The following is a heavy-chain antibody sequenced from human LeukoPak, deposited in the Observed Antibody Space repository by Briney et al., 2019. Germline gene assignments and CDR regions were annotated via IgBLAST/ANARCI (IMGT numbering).Heavy chain of an antibody. D-gene: IGHD3-22*01. CDR1: GGSFSGYY. Sequence: SETLSLTCTVYGGSFSGYYWSWIRQPPAPGLEWIGEINHSGSTNYNPSLKSRVIISVDTSKNQFSLKLSSVTAADTAVYYCARANNYYDSSGYYYWGQGTLVTVSS. CDR2: INHSGST. CDR3: ARANNYYDSSGYYY. J-gene: IGHJ4*02. V-gene: IGHV4-34*01.